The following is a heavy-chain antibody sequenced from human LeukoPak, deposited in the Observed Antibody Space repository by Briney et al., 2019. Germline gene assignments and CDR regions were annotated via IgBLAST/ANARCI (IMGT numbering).Heavy chain of an antibody. D-gene: IGHD4-17*01. CDR1: GFTFSSYW. CDR2: IKQDGSEK. V-gene: IGHV3-7*01. J-gene: IGHJ6*03. CDR3: ARELIMTTVTINYYYYMDV. Sequence: GGSLRLSCAASGFTFSSYWMSWVRQAPGKGLEWMANIKQDGSEKYYVDSVKGRFTISRDNAKNSLYLQMNSLRAEDTAVYYCARELIMTTVTINYYYYMDVWGKGTTVTVSS.